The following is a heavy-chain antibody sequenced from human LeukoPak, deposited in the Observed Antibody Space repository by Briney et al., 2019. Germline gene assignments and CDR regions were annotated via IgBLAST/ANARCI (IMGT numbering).Heavy chain of an antibody. CDR1: GYTLTELS. CDR2: FDPEDGEA. J-gene: IGHJ4*02. V-gene: IGHV1-24*01. CDR3: ATGLHDSSGLFDY. D-gene: IGHD3-22*01. Sequence: ASVKVSCKVSGYTLTELSMHWVRQAPGKGLEWMGGFDPEDGEAIYAQKFQGRVTMTEDTSTDTAYMELSSLRSEDTAVYYCATGLHDSSGLFDYWGQGTLVTVSS.